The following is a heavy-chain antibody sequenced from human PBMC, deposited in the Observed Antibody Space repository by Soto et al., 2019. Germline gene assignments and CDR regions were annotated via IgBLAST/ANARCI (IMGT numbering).Heavy chain of an antibody. Sequence: GGSLRLSCTASGFSFGDYVMSWVRQAPGKGLEWVGFVRTNTYGASTHYAASVKGRFTISRDDSKSIVYLQMNSLKTEDTAVYYCTRNWRGVWCSSDFWGQGTLVTVS. J-gene: IGHJ4*02. V-gene: IGHV3-49*04. CDR2: VRTNTYGAST. CDR1: GFSFGDYV. CDR3: TRNWRGVWCSSDF. D-gene: IGHD2-8*01.